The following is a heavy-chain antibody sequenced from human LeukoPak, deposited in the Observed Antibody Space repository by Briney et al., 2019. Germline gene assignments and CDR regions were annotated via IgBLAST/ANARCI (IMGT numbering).Heavy chain of an antibody. J-gene: IGHJ4*02. CDR3: AGGRGGSY. CDR2: IKEDGSEK. D-gene: IGHD1-26*01. V-gene: IGHV3-7*01. CDR1: GFTFSIYW. Sequence: PGGFLRLSCAASGFTFSIYWMTWVRQAPGKGLEWVANIKEDGSEKYYVDSVKGRFTISRDNAKTSLYLQMNSLRTEDTAVYYCAGGRGGSYWGQGTLVTVSS.